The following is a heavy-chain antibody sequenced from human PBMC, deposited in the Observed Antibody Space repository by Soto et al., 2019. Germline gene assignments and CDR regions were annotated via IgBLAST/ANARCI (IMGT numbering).Heavy chain of an antibody. CDR2: INAGNGNT. CDR1: GFVSTNHN. V-gene: IGHV1-3*01. Sequence: QAHLVQSGAEVKMPGDSVQVSCKASGFVSTNHNFHWVRQAPGQSLEWMERINAGNGNTQYAQNFQGRVTFTSDPSATTAFMELTNLRLEDRAMYYCASDYGSNWRLWGQGTLVSVSS. J-gene: IGHJ4*02. D-gene: IGHD6-19*01. CDR3: ASDYGSNWRL.